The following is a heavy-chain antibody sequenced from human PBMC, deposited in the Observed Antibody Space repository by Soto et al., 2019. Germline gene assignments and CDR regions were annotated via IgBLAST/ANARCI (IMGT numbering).Heavy chain of an antibody. V-gene: IGHV3-30*18. D-gene: IGHD1-1*01. CDR1: GFTFSSYG. J-gene: IGHJ6*03. Sequence: QVQLVESGGGVVQPGRSLRLSCAASGFTFSSYGMHWVRQAPGKGLEWVAVISYDGSNKYYADSVKGRFTISRDNSKNTLYLQMNSLRAEDTAVYYCAKDGSDKLSYYYYYMDVWGKGTTVTVSS. CDR3: AKDGSDKLSYYYYYMDV. CDR2: ISYDGSNK.